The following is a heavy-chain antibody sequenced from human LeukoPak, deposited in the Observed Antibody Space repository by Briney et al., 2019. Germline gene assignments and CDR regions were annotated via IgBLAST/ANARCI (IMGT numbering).Heavy chain of an antibody. CDR3: AKPTMIVVAFDAFDI. CDR2: ISGSGGST. Sequence: GGSLRLSFAASGFTFSSYAMSWVRQAPGKGLEWVSAISGSGGSTYYADSVKGRFTISRDNSKNTLYLQMNSPRAEDTAVYYCAKPTMIVVAFDAFDIRGQGTMVTVSS. V-gene: IGHV3-23*01. J-gene: IGHJ3*02. D-gene: IGHD3-22*01. CDR1: GFTFSSYA.